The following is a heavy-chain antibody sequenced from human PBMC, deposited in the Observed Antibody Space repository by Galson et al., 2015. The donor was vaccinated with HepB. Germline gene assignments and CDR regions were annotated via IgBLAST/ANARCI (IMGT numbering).Heavy chain of an antibody. J-gene: IGHJ4*02. V-gene: IGHV3-73*01. CDR3: TRLGDFSGYSSR. CDR2: IRSKASNYAT. D-gene: IGHD5-12*01. CDR1: GFTFSGSA. Sequence: SLRLSCAASGFTFSGSAIHWVRQASGKGPEWVGRIRSKASNYATSYVPSLKGRFTISRDDSKNMAYLHMKSLKTEATAVYYCTRLGDFSGYSSRWGQGTLVTVSS.